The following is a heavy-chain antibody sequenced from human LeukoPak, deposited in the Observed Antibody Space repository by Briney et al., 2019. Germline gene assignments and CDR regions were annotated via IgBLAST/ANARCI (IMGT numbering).Heavy chain of an antibody. Sequence: PSETLSLTWTVSGASISGYYGSLIRQPPGKGLEWIGYIHYSGSTNYNASLKSRVTMSIDTSKNQFSLNLRSVTAADTAVYSCARHKLASAYSTGWLGCFDPWGQGTLVTVSS. V-gene: IGHV4-59*08. CDR3: ARHKLASAYSTGWLGCFDP. CDR2: IHYSGST. J-gene: IGHJ5*02. D-gene: IGHD6-19*01. CDR1: GASISGYY.